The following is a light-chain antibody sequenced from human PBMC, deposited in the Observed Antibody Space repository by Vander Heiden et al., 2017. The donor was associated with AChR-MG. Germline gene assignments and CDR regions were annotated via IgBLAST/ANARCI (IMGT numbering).Light chain of an antibody. J-gene: IGKJ3*01. CDR3: QQLKSDHPPLFT. Sequence: DIQLTQSPSFLSASVGDRVTITCRASQGISSYLAWYQQKPGKAPKLLIYAASTLQSGVPSRFSGSGSGTEFTLTISSLQPEEFATYYCQQLKSDHPPLFTFGHGTKVDIK. V-gene: IGKV1-9*01. CDR1: QGISSY. CDR2: AAS.